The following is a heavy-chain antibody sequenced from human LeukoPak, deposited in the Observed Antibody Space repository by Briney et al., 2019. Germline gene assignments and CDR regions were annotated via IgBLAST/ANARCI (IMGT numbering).Heavy chain of an antibody. V-gene: IGHV3-48*02. D-gene: IGHD2-15*01. J-gene: IGHJ5*02. CDR3: ARGECRSCPRNHWFDP. CDR1: GFSFTTYN. CDR2: ITTSSNSI. Sequence: GGSLRLSCAASGFSFTTYNMNWVRQAPGKGLEWVSSITTSSNSIYYADSVKGRFTISRDNAKSSLYLQMNSLRDEDTAVYYCARGECRSCPRNHWFDPWGQGTLVTVSS.